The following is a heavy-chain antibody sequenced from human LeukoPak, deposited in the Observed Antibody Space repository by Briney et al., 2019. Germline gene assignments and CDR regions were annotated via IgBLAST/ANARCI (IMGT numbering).Heavy chain of an antibody. CDR1: GYTFTSYY. Sequence: VASVKVSCKASGYTFTSYYMHWVRQAPGQGLEWMGIINPSSGSTTYAQMFQGRVTMTRDTSTRTVYMELSSLRSEDTAAYYCAREGEVIVTDNLFYWGQGTLVTFSS. CDR2: INPSSGST. CDR3: AREGEVIVTDNLFY. V-gene: IGHV1-46*01. J-gene: IGHJ4*02. D-gene: IGHD2-21*01.